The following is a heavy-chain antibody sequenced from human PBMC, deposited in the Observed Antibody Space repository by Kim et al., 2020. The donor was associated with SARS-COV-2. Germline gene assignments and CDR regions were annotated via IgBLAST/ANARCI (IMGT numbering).Heavy chain of an antibody. Sequence: GGSLRLSCAASGFTFSSYAMHWVRQAPGKGLEWVAVISYDGSNKYYVDSVKGRFTISRDNSKNTLYLQMSSLRAEDTAVYYCASGYYYDSSGYLDYWGQG. CDR1: GFTFSSYA. J-gene: IGHJ4*02. CDR2: ISYDGSNK. CDR3: ASGYYYDSSGYLDY. V-gene: IGHV3-30*04. D-gene: IGHD3-22*01.